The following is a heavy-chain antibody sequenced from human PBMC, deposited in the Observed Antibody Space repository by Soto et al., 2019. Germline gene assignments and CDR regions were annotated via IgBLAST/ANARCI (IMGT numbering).Heavy chain of an antibody. V-gene: IGHV3-21*01. CDR1: GFTFSSYS. Sequence: GGSLRLSCAASGFTFSSYSMNWVRQAPGKWLEWVSSISSSSSYIYYADSVKGRFTISRDNAKNSLYLQMNSLRAEDTAVYYCARDRGGLVYSSSSGYYGMDVWXQGTTVTVSS. D-gene: IGHD6-6*01. CDR2: ISSSSSYI. CDR3: ARDRGGLVYSSSSGYYGMDV. J-gene: IGHJ6*02.